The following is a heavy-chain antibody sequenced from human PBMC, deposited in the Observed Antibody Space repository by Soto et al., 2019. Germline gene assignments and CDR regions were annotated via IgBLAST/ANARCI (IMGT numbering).Heavy chain of an antibody. Sequence: GASVKVSCKASGGTFSSYAISWVRQAPGQGLEWMGGIIPIFGTANYAQKFQGRVTITADESTSTAYMELSSLRSEDTAVYYCARNPDPDMVPLRQEYYYYGMDVWGQGTTVTVSS. V-gene: IGHV1-69*13. CDR1: GGTFSSYA. J-gene: IGHJ6*02. CDR2: IIPIFGTA. D-gene: IGHD5-18*01. CDR3: ARNPDPDMVPLRQEYYYYGMDV.